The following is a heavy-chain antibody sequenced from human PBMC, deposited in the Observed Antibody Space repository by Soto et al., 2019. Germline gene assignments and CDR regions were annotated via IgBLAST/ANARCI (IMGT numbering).Heavy chain of an antibody. CDR1: GYTFTSHW. D-gene: IGHD3-22*01. CDR3: ARDHSVNSGGYSYWWFEP. J-gene: IGHJ5*02. Sequence: ASVKVSCKASGYTFTSHWIHWVRQAPGQGLEWMGIINPSGGYTTYRQKFQGRVTLTRDTSTRTVYLELSSLRSEDTAIYYCARDHSVNSGGYSYWWFEPWGQGTLVNVSS. V-gene: IGHV1-46*01. CDR2: INPSGGYT.